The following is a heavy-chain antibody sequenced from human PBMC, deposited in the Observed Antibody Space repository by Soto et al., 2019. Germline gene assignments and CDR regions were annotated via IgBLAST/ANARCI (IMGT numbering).Heavy chain of an antibody. CDR3: ATTLAAAGTINYYGMDV. V-gene: IGHV1-24*01. CDR2: FDPEDGET. J-gene: IGHJ6*02. CDR1: GYTLTELS. D-gene: IGHD6-13*01. Sequence: GASVKVSCKVSGYTLTELSMHWVRQAPGKGLEWMGGFDPEDGETIYAQKFQGRVTMTEDTSTDTAYMELSSLRSEDTAVYYCATTLAAAGTINYYGMDVWGQGTTVTVSS.